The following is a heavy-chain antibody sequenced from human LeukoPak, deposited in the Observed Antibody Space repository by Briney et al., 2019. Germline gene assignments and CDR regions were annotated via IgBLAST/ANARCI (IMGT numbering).Heavy chain of an antibody. J-gene: IGHJ4*02. Sequence: GGSLRLSCSASGFFFSSYAMHWGRQARGKGLEYVSGISSSSGGTTYYADSVKGRFTISRDNSKNTVYLQMSSLRAEDTAVFYCVKGRGSSGLGWGQGTLVTVSS. D-gene: IGHD6-19*01. CDR2: ISSSSGGTT. CDR3: VKGRGSSGLG. V-gene: IGHV3-64D*06. CDR1: GFFFSSYA.